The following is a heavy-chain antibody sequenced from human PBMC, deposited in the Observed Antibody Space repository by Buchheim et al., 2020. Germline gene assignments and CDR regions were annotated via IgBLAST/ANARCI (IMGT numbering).Heavy chain of an antibody. CDR2: ISYDGSNK. D-gene: IGHD4-11*01. CDR1: GFTFSSYG. Sequence: QVQLVESGGGVVQPGRSLRLSCAASGFTFSSYGMHWVRQAPGKGLEWVAVISYDGSNKYYADSVKGRFTISRDNSKNTLYLQMNSLRAEDTAVYYCAKSGPVGDYSFRFDPWGQGTL. J-gene: IGHJ5*02. V-gene: IGHV3-30*18. CDR3: AKSGPVGDYSFRFDP.